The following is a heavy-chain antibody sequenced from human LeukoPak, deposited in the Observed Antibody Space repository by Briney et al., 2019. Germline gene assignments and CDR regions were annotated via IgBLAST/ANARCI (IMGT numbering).Heavy chain of an antibody. CDR3: ARDMGYCSGGSCYSKARYFDY. CDR2: ISSSGSTI. J-gene: IGHJ4*02. Sequence: GGSLRLSCAASGFTFSDYYMSWIRQAPGKGLEWVSYISSSGSTIYYADSVKGRFTISRDNAKNSLYLQMNSLRAEDAAVCYCARDMGYCSGGSCYSKARYFDYWGQGTLVTVSS. V-gene: IGHV3-11*01. CDR1: GFTFSDYY. D-gene: IGHD2-15*01.